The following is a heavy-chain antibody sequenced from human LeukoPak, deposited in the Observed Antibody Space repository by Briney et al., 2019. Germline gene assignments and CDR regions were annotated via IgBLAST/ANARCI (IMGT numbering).Heavy chain of an antibody. D-gene: IGHD6-6*01. CDR1: GFTFSSYA. CDR2: ISYDGSNK. J-gene: IGHJ4*02. Sequence: GGSPRLSCAASGFTFSSYAMHWVRQAPGKGLEWVAVISYDGSNKYYADSVKGRFTISRDNSKNTLYLQMNSLRAEDTAVYYCARAPVAARQEVGFDYWGQGTLVTVSS. V-gene: IGHV3-30*04. CDR3: ARAPVAARQEVGFDY.